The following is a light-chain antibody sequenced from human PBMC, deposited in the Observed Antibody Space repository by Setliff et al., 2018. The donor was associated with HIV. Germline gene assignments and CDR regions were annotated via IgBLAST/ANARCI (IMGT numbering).Light chain of an antibody. J-gene: IGLJ1*01. Sequence: QSALTQPASVSGSPGQSITISCTATTSTAIADYNYLSWYQQHPGKAPKLLIFDVNSRPSEVSSRFYGSRSGNTASLTISDLQPEDEADYFCSSYINNNAPYVFGTGTKVTVL. CDR3: SSYINNNAPYV. CDR1: STAIADYNY. V-gene: IGLV2-14*03. CDR2: DVN.